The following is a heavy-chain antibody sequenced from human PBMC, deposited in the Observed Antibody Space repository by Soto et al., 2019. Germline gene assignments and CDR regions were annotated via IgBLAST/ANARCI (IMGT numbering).Heavy chain of an antibody. J-gene: IGHJ6*02. CDR2: ISGSGSSV. D-gene: IGHD3-10*01. CDR3: AKVRASYLSASYFYYGLDV. Sequence: GGSLRLSCAASGFTFSHYVLSWVRQSPERGLGWVSSISGSGSSVYVADSVRGRFIMSRDLSTNTVSLQMNSLRAEDTAVYYCAKVRASYLSASYFYYGLDVWGQGTTVTVSS. V-gene: IGHV3-23*01. CDR1: GFTFSHYV.